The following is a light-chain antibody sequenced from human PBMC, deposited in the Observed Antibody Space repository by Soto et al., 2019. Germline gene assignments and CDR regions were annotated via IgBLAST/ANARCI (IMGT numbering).Light chain of an antibody. CDR2: DVN. CDR1: SSDVGGYNY. J-gene: IGLJ1*01. V-gene: IGLV2-14*01. CDR3: AAWDDGLNGSV. Sequence: QSVLTQPASVSGSPGQSITISCTGTSSDVGGYNYVSWYQQLPGKAPKLMIYDVNNRPSGVSNRFSGSKSGNTASLTISGLQAEDEADYYCAAWDDGLNGSVFGAGTKVTVL.